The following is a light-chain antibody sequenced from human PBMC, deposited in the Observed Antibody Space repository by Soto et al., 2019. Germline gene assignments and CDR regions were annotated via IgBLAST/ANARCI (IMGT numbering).Light chain of an antibody. Sequence: DIQMTQSPSTLSASVGDRVSITCRANQSINSWLAWYQQKPGKAPKLLIYKASTLKSGVPSRFSGSGSGTEFTLTISSLQPDDFATYYCQHYNSYSEAFGQGTKVDI. CDR1: QSINSW. V-gene: IGKV1-5*03. J-gene: IGKJ1*01. CDR3: QHYNSYSEA. CDR2: KAS.